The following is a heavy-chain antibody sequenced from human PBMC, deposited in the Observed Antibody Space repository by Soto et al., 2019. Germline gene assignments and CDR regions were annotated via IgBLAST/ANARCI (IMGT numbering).Heavy chain of an antibody. CDR1: GYTFNSYG. V-gene: IGHV1-18*01. Sequence: ASVKVSCKASGYTFNSYGISWVRQAPGQGLEWMGWISAYNGNTNYAQKLQGRVTMTTDTSTSTAYMELRSLRSDDTAVYYCARDLLGGISNYGMDVWGQGTTVTVSS. D-gene: IGHD3-16*01. CDR2: ISAYNGNT. J-gene: IGHJ6*02. CDR3: ARDLLGGISNYGMDV.